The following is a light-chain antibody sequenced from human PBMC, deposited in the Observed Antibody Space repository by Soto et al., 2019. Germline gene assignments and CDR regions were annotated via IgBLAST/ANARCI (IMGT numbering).Light chain of an antibody. Sequence: DIQMTQSPSSLSASVGDRVSITCRASQSISSYLNWSQQKPGKAPKLLIYAPSSLQSGVPSRFSGSESGTDFTLTISSLQPEDFATDYCQQSYSTPMYTCGQGTKLEIK. CDR3: QQSYSTPMYT. CDR1: QSISSY. J-gene: IGKJ2*01. V-gene: IGKV1-39*01. CDR2: APS.